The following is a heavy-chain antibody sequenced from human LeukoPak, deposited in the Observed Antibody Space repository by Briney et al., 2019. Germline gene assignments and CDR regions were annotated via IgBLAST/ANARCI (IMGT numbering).Heavy chain of an antibody. V-gene: IGHV4-34*01. Sequence: SETLSLTCAVYVGSFSGYYWIWIRQPRWKGREWIGEINHSGSTNYNPSLKSRVTISVDTSKNQFSLKLSSVTAADTAVYYCARSRAAGYYCYGMDVWGQGTTVTVSS. CDR1: VGSFSGYY. D-gene: IGHD6-13*01. CDR3: ARSRAAGYYCYGMDV. CDR2: INHSGST. J-gene: IGHJ6*02.